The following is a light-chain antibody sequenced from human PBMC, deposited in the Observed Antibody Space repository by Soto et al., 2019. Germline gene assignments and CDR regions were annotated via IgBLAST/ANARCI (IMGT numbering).Light chain of an antibody. CDR1: QSVSSY. CDR3: QQYGSSPIT. Sequence: DIVMTQSPDSLAVSLGERATINCKSSQSVSSYLAWYQQKPGQAPRLLIYDASNRATGIPARFSGSGSGTDFTLTISRLEPEDFAVYYCQQYGSSPITFGQGTRLEI. J-gene: IGKJ5*01. CDR2: DAS. V-gene: IGKV3-20*01.